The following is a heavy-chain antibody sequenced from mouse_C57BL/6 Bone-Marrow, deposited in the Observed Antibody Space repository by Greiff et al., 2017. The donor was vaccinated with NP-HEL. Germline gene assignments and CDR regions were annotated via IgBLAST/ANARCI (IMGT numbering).Heavy chain of an antibody. Sequence: EVKLVESGGGLVQPGGSLKLSCAASGFTFSDYYMYWVRQTPEKRLEWVAYISNGGGSPYYPDTVKGRFTISRDNAKNTLYLQMSRLKSEDTAMYYCARGGGQLRLRAMDYWGQGTSVTVSS. CDR3: ARGGGQLRLRAMDY. D-gene: IGHD3-2*02. J-gene: IGHJ4*01. V-gene: IGHV5-12*01. CDR1: GFTFSDYY. CDR2: ISNGGGSP.